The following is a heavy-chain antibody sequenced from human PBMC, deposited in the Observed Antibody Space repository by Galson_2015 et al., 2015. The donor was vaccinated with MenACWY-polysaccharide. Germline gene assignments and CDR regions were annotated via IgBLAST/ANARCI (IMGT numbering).Heavy chain of an antibody. J-gene: IGHJ3*02. CDR1: GFIFTNHW. Sequence: SLRLSCATSGFIFTNHWMSWVCQAPGKGLEWVANIRQDGFEKYHVDSVKGRFTISRDNAENSVFLQMNSLRVEDTAVYYCAREGLVEAFENWGQGTMVTVSS. V-gene: IGHV3-7*01. D-gene: IGHD2-8*02. CDR3: AREGLVEAFEN. CDR2: IRQDGFEK.